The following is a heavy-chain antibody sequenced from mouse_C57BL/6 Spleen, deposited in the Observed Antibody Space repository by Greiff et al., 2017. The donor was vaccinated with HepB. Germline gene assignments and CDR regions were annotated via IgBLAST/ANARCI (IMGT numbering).Heavy chain of an antibody. D-gene: IGHD3-2*02. Sequence: QVQLQQPGAELVKPGASVKLSCKASGYTFTSYWMHWVKQRPGQGLEWIGMIHPNSGSTNYNEKFKSKATLTVDKSSSTAYMQLSSLTSEDSAVYYCTRRGEAAQAYYFDYWGQGTTLTVSS. V-gene: IGHV1-64*01. CDR1: GYTFTSYW. CDR3: TRRGEAAQAYYFDY. CDR2: IHPNSGST. J-gene: IGHJ2*01.